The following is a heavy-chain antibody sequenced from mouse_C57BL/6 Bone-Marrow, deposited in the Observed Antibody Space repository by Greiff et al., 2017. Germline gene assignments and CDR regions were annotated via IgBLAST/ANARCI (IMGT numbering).Heavy chain of an antibody. V-gene: IGHV14-4*01. CDR3: TTGTVVADWYFDV. Sequence: EVQLQQSGAELVRPGASVKLSCTASGFNIKDDYMHWVKQRPEQGLEWIGWIDPENGDTEYASKFQGKATITADPSSNTAYLQLSSLTSEDTAVYYCTTGTVVADWYFDVWGTGTTVTVSS. D-gene: IGHD1-1*01. CDR2: IDPENGDT. CDR1: GFNIKDDY. J-gene: IGHJ1*03.